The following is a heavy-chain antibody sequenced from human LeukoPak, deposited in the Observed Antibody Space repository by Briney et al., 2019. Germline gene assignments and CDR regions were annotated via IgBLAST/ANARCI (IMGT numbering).Heavy chain of an antibody. V-gene: IGHV3-11*04. CDR2: ISSSGSTI. J-gene: IGHJ6*04. Sequence: GGSLRLSSGASRFTFSNAWMSWVRQAPGKGLEWVSYISSSGSTIYYADSVKGRFAISRDNAKNSLYLQMNSLRAEDTAVYYCAELGITMIGGVWGKGTTVTISS. CDR3: AELGITMIGGV. CDR1: RFTFSNAW. D-gene: IGHD3-10*02.